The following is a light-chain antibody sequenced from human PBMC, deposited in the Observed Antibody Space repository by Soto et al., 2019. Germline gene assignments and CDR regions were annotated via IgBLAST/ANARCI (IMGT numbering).Light chain of an antibody. V-gene: IGKV1-39*01. Sequence: DIQMTQSPSSLSASVGDRFTITCRASQSISSYLNWYQLKPGKAPKLLIYTASSLQSGAPSRFSGSGSGTDFTLTISSLQPEDFATYYCQQSYSTPQTFGQGTNVDIK. CDR3: QQSYSTPQT. CDR1: QSISSY. CDR2: TAS. J-gene: IGKJ1*01.